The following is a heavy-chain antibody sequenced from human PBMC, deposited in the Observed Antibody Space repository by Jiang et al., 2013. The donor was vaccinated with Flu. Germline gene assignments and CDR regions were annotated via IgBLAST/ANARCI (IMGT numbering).Heavy chain of an antibody. Sequence: GPGLVKPSQTLSLTCTVSGGSISSGGYYWSWIRQHPGKGLEWIGYIYYSGSTYYNPSLKSRVTISVDTSKNQFSLKLSSVTAADTAVYFCARHIRGSGWPPNYFDYWGQGTLVTVSS. D-gene: IGHD6-19*01. CDR2: IYYSGST. J-gene: IGHJ4*02. CDR3: ARHIRGSGWPPNYFDY. CDR1: GGSISSGGYY. V-gene: IGHV4-31*03.